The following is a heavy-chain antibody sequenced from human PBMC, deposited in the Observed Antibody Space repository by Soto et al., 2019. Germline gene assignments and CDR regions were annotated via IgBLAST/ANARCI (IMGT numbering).Heavy chain of an antibody. CDR1: GDAFTNYI. Sequence: QVQLVQSGAEVKKPGSSVKVSCKASGDAFTNYIFDWVRQAPGQVLEWMGGIIPMFGTPKYAQTFQDRVTISAAVSTGTAYLELTSLRFDDTAVYYCARGRDQPPVGLYFDSWGEGTRVTVSS. CDR3: ARGRDQPPVGLYFDS. CDR2: IIPMFGTP. V-gene: IGHV1-69*01. J-gene: IGHJ4*02. D-gene: IGHD1-26*01.